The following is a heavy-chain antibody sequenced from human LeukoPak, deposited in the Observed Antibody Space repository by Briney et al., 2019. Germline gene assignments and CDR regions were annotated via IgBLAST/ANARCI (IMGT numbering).Heavy chain of an antibody. Sequence: ASVKVSCKASGYTFTGYGINWVRQATGQGLEWMGWMNPNSGNTGYAQKFQGRVTMTRNTSISTAYMELSSLRSEDTAVYYCARVGHYYDSSGYYYRPDAFDIWGQGTMVTVSS. CDR2: MNPNSGNT. V-gene: IGHV1-8*01. D-gene: IGHD3-22*01. CDR3: ARVGHYYDSSGYYYRPDAFDI. CDR1: GYTFTGYG. J-gene: IGHJ3*02.